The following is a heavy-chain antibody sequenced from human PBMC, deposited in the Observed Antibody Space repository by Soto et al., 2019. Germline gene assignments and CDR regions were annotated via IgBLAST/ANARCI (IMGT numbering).Heavy chain of an antibody. CDR3: ATSNWFDP. CDR2: IYYSGCT. V-gene: IGHV4-39*01. CDR1: GGSISNWVYY. Sequence: SETLSLTCTVSGGSISNWVYYWDWIPQPPGKGLEWIGTIYYSGCTYYNPSLKSRVTISVDTSKNQFSLKLSSVTAADTAVYYCATSNWFDPWGQGTLVTSPQ. J-gene: IGHJ5*02.